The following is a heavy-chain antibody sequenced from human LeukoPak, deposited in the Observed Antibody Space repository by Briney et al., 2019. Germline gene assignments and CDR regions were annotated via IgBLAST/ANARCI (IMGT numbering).Heavy chain of an antibody. D-gene: IGHD6-13*01. J-gene: IGHJ4*02. V-gene: IGHV3-30*18. CDR3: AKEGYSSSWYYFDY. CDR2: ISYDGSNK. CDR1: GFTFSSYS. Sequence: PGGSLRLSCAASGFTFSSYSMNWVRQAPGKGPGWVAVISYDGSNKYYADSVKGRFTNSRDNFKNTLYLQMDSLRAEDTAVYYCAKEGYSSSWYYFDYWGQGTLVTVSS.